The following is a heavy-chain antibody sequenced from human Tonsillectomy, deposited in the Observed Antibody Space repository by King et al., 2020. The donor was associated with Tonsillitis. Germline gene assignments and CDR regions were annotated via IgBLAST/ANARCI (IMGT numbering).Heavy chain of an antibody. CDR2: ISWNSGTI. CDR1: GFTFDDYA. CDR3: ARDLLPYYYYMGV. Sequence: QLVQSGGGLVQPGRSLRLSCAASGFTFDDYAMHWVRQAPGKGLEWVSGISWNSGTIGYADSVKGRFTISRDNAKNSLYLQMNSLRAEDTALYYCARDLLPYYYYMGVWGKGTTVTVSS. V-gene: IGHV3-9*01. J-gene: IGHJ6*03.